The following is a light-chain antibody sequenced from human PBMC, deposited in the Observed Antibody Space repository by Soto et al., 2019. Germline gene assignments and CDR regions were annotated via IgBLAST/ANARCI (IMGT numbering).Light chain of an antibody. CDR3: QHDGSSWT. CDR2: GAS. J-gene: IGKJ1*01. Sequence: EIVLTHSPGTLSLSPGERATLSCSSSQTVSSNYLAWFQQKGGQAPRLLIFGASSRAAGIPDRFSGSVSGTDFILTISRLEREDFAVYYCQHDGSSWTFGQGTKVDI. V-gene: IGKV3-20*01. CDR1: QTVSSNY.